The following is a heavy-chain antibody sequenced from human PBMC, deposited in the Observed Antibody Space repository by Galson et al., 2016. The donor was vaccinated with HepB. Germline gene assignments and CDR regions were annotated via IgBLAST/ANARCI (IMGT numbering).Heavy chain of an antibody. CDR2: IIPMFGRA. J-gene: IGHJ4*02. CDR1: GGTFSSYA. D-gene: IGHD3-10*01. V-gene: IGHV1-69*13. Sequence: SVKVSCKASGGTFSSYAINWMRQAPGQGLEWMGGIIPMFGRANYAQRFQGKVTITADESTGTAYMEMSSLRSDDTAFYYCARVDYYGSGTHYYFDYWGQGTLVTVSS. CDR3: ARVDYYGSGTHYYFDY.